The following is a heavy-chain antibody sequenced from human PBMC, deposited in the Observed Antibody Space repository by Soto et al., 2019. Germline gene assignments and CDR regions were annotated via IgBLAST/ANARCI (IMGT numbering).Heavy chain of an antibody. J-gene: IGHJ6*02. CDR2: ISSSSSYI. V-gene: IGHV3-21*01. CDR3: ARAGGDYYDSSGYSPYYYYGMDV. Sequence: EVQLVESGGGLVKPGGSLRLSCAASGFTFSSYSMNWVRQAPGKRLEWVSSISSSSSYIYYADSVKGRFTISRDNAKNSLHLQMNSLRAEDTAVYYCARAGGDYYDSSGYSPYYYYGMDVWGQGTTVTVSS. D-gene: IGHD3-22*01. CDR1: GFTFSSYS.